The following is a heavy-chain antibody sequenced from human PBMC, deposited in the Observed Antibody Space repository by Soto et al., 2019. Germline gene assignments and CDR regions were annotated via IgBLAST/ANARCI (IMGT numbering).Heavy chain of an antibody. J-gene: IGHJ4*02. D-gene: IGHD2-21*02. Sequence: PSETLSLTCIVSGVSVTSYTWSWVRQPANKGLEWIGRVFSSVSATYNPSLKGRVSISMDTAENRISLKLDSVTAADAGVYFCARDGMTTGDTWGPGTLVTVSS. V-gene: IGHV4-4*07. CDR1: GVSVTSYT. CDR2: VFSSVSA. CDR3: ARDGMTTGDT.